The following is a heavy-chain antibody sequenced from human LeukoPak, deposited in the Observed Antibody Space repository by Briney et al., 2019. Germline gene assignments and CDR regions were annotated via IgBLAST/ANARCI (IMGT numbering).Heavy chain of an antibody. D-gene: IGHD6-13*01. CDR3: ARDQQLSQLYYYYYYMDV. V-gene: IGHV4-59*01. CDR2: TYYTGST. J-gene: IGHJ6*03. Sequence: SETLSLTCTVSGGSISSYYWSWIRQPPGKGLEWIGFTYYTGSTNYNPSLKSRVTISVDTSKDQFSLKLTSVTAADTAVYYCARDQQLSQLYYYYYYMDVWGKGTTVTVSS. CDR1: GGSISSYY.